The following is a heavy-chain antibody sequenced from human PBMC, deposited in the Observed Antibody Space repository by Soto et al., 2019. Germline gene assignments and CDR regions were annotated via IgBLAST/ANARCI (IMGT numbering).Heavy chain of an antibody. J-gene: IGHJ4*02. Sequence: QVQLVQSGTEVKKPGSSVKVSCKASGDTFSFYTINWVRQAPGLGLEWVGRINPIVSMSNYAQKFQGRVSXTXDXXTSTAYMELRSLRSDDTAMYCCAASYGSADRAFDYWCQGALVIVSS. CDR1: GDTFSFYT. CDR3: AASYGSADRAFDY. D-gene: IGHD3-10*01. V-gene: IGHV1-69*02. CDR2: INPIVSMS.